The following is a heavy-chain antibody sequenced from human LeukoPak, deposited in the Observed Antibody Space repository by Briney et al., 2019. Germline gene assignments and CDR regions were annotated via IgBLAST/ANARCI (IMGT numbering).Heavy chain of an antibody. CDR1: GFTFSNYW. CDR2: INTDGSST. Sequence: GGSLRLSCAASGFTFSNYWMHWVRQAPGKGLVWVSRINTDGSSTNYADSVKGQFTLSGDNAKNTLYLQMNSLRAEDTVLYYCAQGYSYAYNYWGQGTLVTVSS. D-gene: IGHD5-18*01. CDR3: AQGYSYAYNY. J-gene: IGHJ4*02. V-gene: IGHV3-74*01.